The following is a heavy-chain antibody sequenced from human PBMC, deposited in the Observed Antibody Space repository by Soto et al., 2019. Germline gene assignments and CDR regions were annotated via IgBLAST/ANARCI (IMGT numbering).Heavy chain of an antibody. CDR2: INPLPTSGST. V-gene: IGHV1-46*01. Sequence: GAPVKGSCKASGYIFTQYYINWVRQAPGQGLEWMAIINPLPTSGSTNYAQKFQGRVTVTRDTSTSTVYLELSSLRSDDTAVYYCARDLAAAAYWGQGTLVTVSS. CDR1: GYIFTQYY. D-gene: IGHD6-13*01. CDR3: ARDLAAAAY. J-gene: IGHJ4*02.